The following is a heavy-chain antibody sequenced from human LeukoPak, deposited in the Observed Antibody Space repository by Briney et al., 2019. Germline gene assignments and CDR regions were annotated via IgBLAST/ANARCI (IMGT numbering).Heavy chain of an antibody. Sequence: GGSLRLSCAASGFVFRNYFMSWVRQAPGKVLEWVASIKNDGSEKYYVDSVRGRYTISRDNTKNSLYLQMSSLRAEDTAVYYCATDRGWRTSGYYLYYFEYWGQGTLVTFSS. CDR1: GFVFRNYF. J-gene: IGHJ4*02. CDR3: ATDRGWRTSGYYLYYFEY. CDR2: IKNDGSEK. V-gene: IGHV3-7*01. D-gene: IGHD3-3*01.